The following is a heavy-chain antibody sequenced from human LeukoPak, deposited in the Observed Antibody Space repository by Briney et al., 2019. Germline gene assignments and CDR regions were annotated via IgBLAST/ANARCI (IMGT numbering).Heavy chain of an antibody. Sequence: SETLSLTCAVYGGSFSGYYWSWIRQPPGKGLEWIGEINHSGSTNYNPSLKSRVTISVDTSKNQFSLKLSSVTAADTAVYYCARGERRGYSYGLPNPHYNYRHPLDYWGQGTLVTVSS. CDR2: INHSGST. CDR1: GGSFSGYY. CDR3: ARGERRGYSYGLPNPHYNYRHPLDY. V-gene: IGHV4-34*01. D-gene: IGHD5-18*01. J-gene: IGHJ4*02.